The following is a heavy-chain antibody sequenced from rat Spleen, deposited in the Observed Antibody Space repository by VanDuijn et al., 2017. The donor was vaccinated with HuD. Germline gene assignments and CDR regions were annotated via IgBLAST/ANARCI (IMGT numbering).Heavy chain of an antibody. J-gene: IGHJ4*01. Sequence: EVQLQESGPGLVKPSQSFSLTCSVTGSSITSNYWAWIRKFPGNKMEWIGHISYSGTTSYNPSLKSRISITRDTSKNQFFLQVNSVTTEDTATYYCARTNNPYYYVMDAWGQGASVTVSS. CDR3: ARTNNPYYYVMDA. D-gene: IGHD3-4*01. V-gene: IGHV3-1*01. CDR1: GSSITSNY. CDR2: ISYSGTT.